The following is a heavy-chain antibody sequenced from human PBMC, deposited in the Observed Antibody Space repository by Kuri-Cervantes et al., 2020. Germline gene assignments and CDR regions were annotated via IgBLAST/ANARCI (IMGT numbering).Heavy chain of an antibody. J-gene: IGHJ4*02. CDR2: ISAYNGNT. Sequence: GGSLRLSCKASGYTFTSYGISWVRQAPGQGLEWMGWISAYNGNTNCAQKLQGRVTMTTDTSTSTAYMELRSLRSDDTAVYYCARGYYGSGSYYSAPGYWGQGTLVTVSS. V-gene: IGHV1-18*01. CDR3: ARGYYGSGSYYSAPGY. CDR1: GYTFTSYG. D-gene: IGHD3-10*01.